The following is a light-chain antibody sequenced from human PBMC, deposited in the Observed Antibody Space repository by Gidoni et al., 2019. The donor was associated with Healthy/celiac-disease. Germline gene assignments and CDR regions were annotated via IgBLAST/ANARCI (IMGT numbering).Light chain of an antibody. Sequence: EIVLTQSPATLSLSPGERATLSCRASQSVSSYLDWYQQKPGQAPRLLIYDASNRATGIPARFSGSGSGTDFTLTISSLEPEDFAVYYCQQRSNWPRTFAQETRLEIK. J-gene: IGKJ5*01. CDR2: DAS. CDR3: QQRSNWPRT. CDR1: QSVSSY. V-gene: IGKV3-11*01.